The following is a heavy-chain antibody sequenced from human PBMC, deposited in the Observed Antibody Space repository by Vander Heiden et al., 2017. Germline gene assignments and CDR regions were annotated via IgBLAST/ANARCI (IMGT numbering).Heavy chain of an antibody. D-gene: IGHD2-15*01. V-gene: IGHV1-69*01. CDR2: IIPIFGTA. Sequence: QVQLVQSGAAVKKPGSSVKVSCKASGGTFSSYAIRWVRQAPGQGLEWMGGIIPIFGTANYAQKFQGRVTITADESTSTAYMELSSLRSEDTAVYYCARGTYCSGGSCYSYYYYGMDVWGQGTTVTVSS. CDR1: GGTFSSYA. J-gene: IGHJ6*02. CDR3: ARGTYCSGGSCYSYYYYGMDV.